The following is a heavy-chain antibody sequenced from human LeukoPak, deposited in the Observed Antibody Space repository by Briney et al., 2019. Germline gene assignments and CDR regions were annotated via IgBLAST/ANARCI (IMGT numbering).Heavy chain of an antibody. Sequence: PSETLSLTCTVSGGSVSSGSYYWSWIRQPPGKGLERIGYIYYSGSTNYNPSLKSRVTISVDTSKNQFSLKLSSVTAADTAVYYCAREATVAPNYYYYGMDVWGQGTTVTVSS. D-gene: IGHD4-23*01. V-gene: IGHV4-61*01. CDR1: GGSVSSGSYY. CDR3: AREATVAPNYYYYGMDV. CDR2: IYYSGST. J-gene: IGHJ6*02.